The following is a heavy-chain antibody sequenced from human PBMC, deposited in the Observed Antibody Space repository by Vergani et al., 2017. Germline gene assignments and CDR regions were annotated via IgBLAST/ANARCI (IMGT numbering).Heavy chain of an antibody. CDR2: IIPIFGTA. CDR3: ARDTGAYCGGNCYGWFDP. J-gene: IGHJ5*02. CDR1: GGTFSSYA. V-gene: IGHV1-69*12. D-gene: IGHD2-21*02. Sequence: QVQLVQSGAEVKKPGSSVKVSCKASGGTFSSYAISWVRQAPGQGLEWMGGIIPIFGTANYAQKFQGRVTITADESTSTAYMGLSSLRSEDTAVSYCARDTGAYCGGNCYGWFDPWGQGTLVTVSS.